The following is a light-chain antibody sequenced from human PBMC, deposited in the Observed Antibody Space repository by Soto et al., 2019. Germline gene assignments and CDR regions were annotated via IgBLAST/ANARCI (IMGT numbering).Light chain of an antibody. V-gene: IGKV1-8*01. CDR2: TAS. J-gene: IGKJ4*01. CDR1: QSISSH. Sequence: AIRMTQSPSSFSASTGDRVTITCRASQSISSHLAWYQVKPGKAPRLLIYTASSLESGVPSRFSGSGSGTDFTLTISTLQSEDFAVYYCQQYFSYPLTFGGGTKVEIK. CDR3: QQYFSYPLT.